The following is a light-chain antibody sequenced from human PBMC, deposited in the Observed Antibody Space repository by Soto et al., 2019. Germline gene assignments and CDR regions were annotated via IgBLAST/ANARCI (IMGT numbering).Light chain of an antibody. CDR1: QSIGSW. CDR3: QQYNSYPWT. V-gene: IGKV1-5*03. Sequence: DIQMTQSPSTLSASVGDRVTITCRASQSIGSWLAWYQQKPGKAPKLLIYKASTLEGGVPSNFSGSGSGTEFTLTISSLQPEDFATYYCQQYNSYPWTFGQATKVDVK. J-gene: IGKJ1*01. CDR2: KAS.